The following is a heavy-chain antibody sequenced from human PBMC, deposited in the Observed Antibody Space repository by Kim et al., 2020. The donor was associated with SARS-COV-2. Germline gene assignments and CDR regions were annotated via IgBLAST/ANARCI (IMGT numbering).Heavy chain of an antibody. D-gene: IGHD3-22*01. CDR3: ARSGSLYYYDSSCYSPYPIRHDYLDY. J-gene: IGHJ4*02. CDR2: INHSGST. CDR1: GGSFSGYY. V-gene: IGHV4-34*01. Sequence: SETLSLTCAVYGGSFSGYYWSWIRQPPGKGLEWIGEINHSGSTNYNPSLKSRVTISVDTSKNQFSLKLSSVTAADTAVYYCARSGSLYYYDSSCYSPYPIRHDYLDYWGQGTLVTVSS.